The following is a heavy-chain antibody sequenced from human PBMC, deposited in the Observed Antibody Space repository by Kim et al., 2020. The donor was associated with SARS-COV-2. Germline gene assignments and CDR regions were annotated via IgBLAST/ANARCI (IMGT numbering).Heavy chain of an antibody. CDR3: ARHSRIVVVPAAILA. D-gene: IGHD2-2*01. V-gene: IGHV4-39*01. CDR1: GGSISSSSYY. J-gene: IGHJ4*02. Sequence: SETLSLTCTVSGGSISSSSYYWGWIRQPPGKGLEWIGSIYYSGSTYYNPSLKSRVTISVDTSKNQFSLKLSSVTAADTAVYYCARHSRIVVVPAAILAWGQGTLVT. CDR2: IYYSGST.